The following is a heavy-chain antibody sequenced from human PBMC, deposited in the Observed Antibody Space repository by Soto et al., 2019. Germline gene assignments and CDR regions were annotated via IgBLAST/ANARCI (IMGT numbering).Heavy chain of an antibody. CDR1: GGSIGGVGYS. CDR3: ARAQFYSGSGNYNNLMFDA. CDR2: MYHSGTF. Sequence: QLQLQESGSGLVKTSQTLSLTCAVSGGSIGGVGYSWSWIRQPPGGGLEWIGYMYHSGTFLKSPSIKTRLTMSLDMSKNQFSLTLNSMTAADTAVYYCARAQFYSGSGNYNNLMFDAWGQGIQVTVSS. D-gene: IGHD3-10*01. V-gene: IGHV4-30-2*01. J-gene: IGHJ5*02.